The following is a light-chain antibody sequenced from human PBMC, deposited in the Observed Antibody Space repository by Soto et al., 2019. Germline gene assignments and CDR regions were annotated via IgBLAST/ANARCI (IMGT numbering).Light chain of an antibody. CDR1: KNINTW. CDR2: DAS. CDR3: QQSYSTPPT. Sequence: DIQMTQSPSTLSASVGDRVTITCRASKNINTWVAWYQQKPGKAPKLLIYDASSLQSGVPSRFSGSGSGTDFTLTISSLQPEDFATYYCQQSYSTPPTFGQGTKVDIK. J-gene: IGKJ1*01. V-gene: IGKV1-39*01.